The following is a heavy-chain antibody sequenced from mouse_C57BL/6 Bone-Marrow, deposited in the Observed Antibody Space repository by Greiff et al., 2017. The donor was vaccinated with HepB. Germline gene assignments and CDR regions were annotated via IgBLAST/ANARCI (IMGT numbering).Heavy chain of an antibody. CDR3: ARNFHYYGSSYWYFDV. V-gene: IGHV1-9*01. CDR1: GYTFTGYW. Sequence: QVQLQQSGAELMKPGASVKLSCKATGYTFTGYWIEWVKQRPGHGLEWIGEIYPRSGNTYYNEKFKGKATLTADKSSSTAYMELRSLTSEDSAVYFCARNFHYYGSSYWYFDVWGTGTTVTVSS. CDR2: IYPRSGNT. J-gene: IGHJ1*03. D-gene: IGHD1-1*01.